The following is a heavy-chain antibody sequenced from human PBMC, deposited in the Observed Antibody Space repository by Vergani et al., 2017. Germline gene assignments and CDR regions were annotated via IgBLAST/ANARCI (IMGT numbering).Heavy chain of an antibody. J-gene: IGHJ4*02. D-gene: IGHD2-2*01. V-gene: IGHV3-15*01. CDR2: IKSKTDGGTT. Sequence: EVQLVESGGGLVKPGGSLRLSCAASGFTFSNAWMSWVRQAPGKGLEWVGHIKSKTDGGTTDYAAPVKGRFTISRDDSKNTLYLQMNSLKTEDTAVYYCTTDPYQLSRSQWGQGTLVTVSS. CDR1: GFTFSNAW. CDR3: TTDPYQLSRSQ.